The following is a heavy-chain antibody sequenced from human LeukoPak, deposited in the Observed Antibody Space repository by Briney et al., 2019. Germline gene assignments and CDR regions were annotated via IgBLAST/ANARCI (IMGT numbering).Heavy chain of an antibody. V-gene: IGHV3-23*01. Sequence: GGSLRLSCAASGFTFINYDLSWVRQAPGKGLEWVSVISGSGGSTYYADSVKGRFTISRDNSKNTLYLQMNSLRAEDTAVHYCERGYDYWGQGTLVTVSS. J-gene: IGHJ4*02. CDR3: ERGYDY. D-gene: IGHD5-12*01. CDR1: GFTFINYD. CDR2: ISGSGGST.